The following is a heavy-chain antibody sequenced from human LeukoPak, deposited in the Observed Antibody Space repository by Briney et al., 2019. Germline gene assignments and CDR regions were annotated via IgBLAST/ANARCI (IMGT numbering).Heavy chain of an antibody. Sequence: SVKVSCKASGGTFSSYAISWVRQAPGQGLEWMGRIIPILGIANYAQKFQGRVTITADKSTSTAYMELSSLRSEDTAVYHCARGPDGDTGWFDPWGQGTLVTVSS. D-gene: IGHD4-17*01. CDR3: ARGPDGDTGWFDP. CDR2: IIPILGIA. J-gene: IGHJ5*02. CDR1: GGTFSSYA. V-gene: IGHV1-69*04.